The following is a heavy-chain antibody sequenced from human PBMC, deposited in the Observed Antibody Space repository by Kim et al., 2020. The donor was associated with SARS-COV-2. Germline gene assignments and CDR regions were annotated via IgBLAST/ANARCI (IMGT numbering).Heavy chain of an antibody. CDR3: ARDRPSEPGWFDP. V-gene: IGHV3-21*01. Sequence: GGSLRLSCAASGFTFSSYSMNWVRQAPGKGLEWVSSISSSSSYIYYADSVKGRFTISRDNAKNSLYLQMNSLRAEDTAVYYCARDRPSEPGWFDPWGQGTLVTVSS. CDR2: ISSSSSYI. J-gene: IGHJ5*02. CDR1: GFTFSSYS.